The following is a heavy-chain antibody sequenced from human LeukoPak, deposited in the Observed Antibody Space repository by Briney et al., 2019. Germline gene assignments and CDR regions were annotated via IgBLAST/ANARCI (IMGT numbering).Heavy chain of an antibody. CDR2: IKQDGSEE. D-gene: IGHD2-15*01. J-gene: IGHJ4*02. V-gene: IGHV3-7*01. CDR1: GFTFSSYW. Sequence: PGGSLRLSCAAPGFTFSSYWMSWVRQAPGKGLEWVANIKQDGSEEYYVDSVKGRFTISRDNAKNSLYLQMNSLRAEDTAVYYCAGGPVVAAIDYWGQGTLVTVSS. CDR3: AGGPVVAAIDY.